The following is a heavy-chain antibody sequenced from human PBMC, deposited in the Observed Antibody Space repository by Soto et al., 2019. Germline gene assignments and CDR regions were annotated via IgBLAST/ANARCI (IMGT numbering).Heavy chain of an antibody. Sequence: SETLSLTCAVSGVSISSGNWWTWVRQSPQRGLEYIGEIFHDGTANYYPSFERRVAIPVDTSKNQFSLKLTSVTAADTAIYFCARLVYDTRLNYMYFDFWGQGTLVTVSS. CDR3: ARLVYDTRLNYMYFDF. V-gene: IGHV4-4*02. CDR2: IFHDGTA. J-gene: IGHJ4*02. CDR1: GVSISSGNW. D-gene: IGHD3-10*01.